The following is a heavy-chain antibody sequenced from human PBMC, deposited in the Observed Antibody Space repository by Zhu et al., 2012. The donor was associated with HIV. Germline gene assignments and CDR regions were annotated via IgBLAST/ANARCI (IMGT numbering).Heavy chain of an antibody. J-gene: IGHJ4*02. CDR3: ARGVREVDY. V-gene: IGHV4-30-2*01. D-gene: IGHD1-26*01. CDR2: IYHSGST. CDR1: GGSISSGGYS. Sequence: QVQPQESGSGLVKPSQTLSLTCAVSGGSISSGGYSWSWIRQPPGKGLEWIGYIYHSGSTYYNPSLKSRVTISVDRSKNQFSLKLSSVTAADTAVYYCARGVREVDYWGQGTLVTVSS.